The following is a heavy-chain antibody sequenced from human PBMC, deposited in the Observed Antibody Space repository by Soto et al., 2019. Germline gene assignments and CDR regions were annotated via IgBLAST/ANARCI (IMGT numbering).Heavy chain of an antibody. Sequence: PGESLKISCKGSGYSFTSYWIGWVRQMPGKGLEWMGIIYPGDSDTRYSPSFQGQVTISADKSIGTAYLQWSSLKASDTAMYYCARPHYYDSSGYYWFAFDIWGQGTMVTVSS. J-gene: IGHJ3*02. D-gene: IGHD3-22*01. V-gene: IGHV5-51*01. CDR2: IYPGDSDT. CDR3: ARPHYYDSSGYYWFAFDI. CDR1: GYSFTSYW.